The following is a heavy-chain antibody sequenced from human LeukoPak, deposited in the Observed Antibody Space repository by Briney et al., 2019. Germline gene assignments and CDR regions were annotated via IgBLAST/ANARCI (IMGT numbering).Heavy chain of an antibody. CDR1: GGTFSSYA. J-gene: IGHJ3*02. Sequence: SVKVSCKASGGTFSSYAISWVRQAPGQGLEWMGRIIPILGIANYAQKFQGRVTMTRDMSTNTVYMELSSLRSDDTAEYFCAIVSPMTTVARGQGAFDIWGQGTMVIVSA. D-gene: IGHD4-23*01. CDR2: IIPILGIA. V-gene: IGHV1-69*04. CDR3: AIVSPMTTVARGQGAFDI.